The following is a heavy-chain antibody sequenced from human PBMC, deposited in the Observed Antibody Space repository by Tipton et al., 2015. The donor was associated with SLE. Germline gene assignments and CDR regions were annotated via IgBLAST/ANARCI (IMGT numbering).Heavy chain of an antibody. CDR1: GFTFSSYA. CDR2: IYSGGSST. J-gene: IGHJ4*02. CDR3: AKDPHSSLGSFDY. D-gene: IGHD6-13*01. Sequence: SLRLSCAASGFTFSSYAMSWVRQAPGKGLEWVSVIYSGGSSTYYADSVKGRFTISRDNSKNTLYLQMNSLRAEDTAVYYCAKDPHSSLGSFDYWGQGILVTVSS. V-gene: IGHV3-23*03.